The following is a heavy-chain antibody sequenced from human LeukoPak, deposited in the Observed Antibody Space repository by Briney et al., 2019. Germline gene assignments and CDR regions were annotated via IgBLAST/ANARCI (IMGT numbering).Heavy chain of an antibody. V-gene: IGHV4-61*01. J-gene: IGHJ4*02. CDR2: IYYSGST. CDR3: ARDFREGSYYFDY. CDR1: GSSISSGYY. D-gene: IGHD3-16*02. Sequence: SETLSLTCTVSGSSISSGYYWSWIRQPPGKGLEWIGYIYYSGSTNYNPSLKSRVTISIDTSKNQFSLKLSSVTAADTAVYYCARDFREGSYYFDYWGQGTLVTVSS.